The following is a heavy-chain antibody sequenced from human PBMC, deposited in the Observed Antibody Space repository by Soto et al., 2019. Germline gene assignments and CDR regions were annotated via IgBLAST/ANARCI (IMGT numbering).Heavy chain of an antibody. Sequence: GGALRLSCAASGFTFREYAMNWVLQAPWKGLEWVSAINSRGDDTYYADSVKGRFTVSRDNSKNTLFLQMASLTAEDTAIYFCAKERANYACGSAYRVYFASWGQGALVTVSS. CDR1: GFTFREYA. D-gene: IGHD3-16*01. CDR2: INSRGDDT. J-gene: IGHJ4*02. V-gene: IGHV3-23*01. CDR3: AKERANYACGSAYRVYFAS.